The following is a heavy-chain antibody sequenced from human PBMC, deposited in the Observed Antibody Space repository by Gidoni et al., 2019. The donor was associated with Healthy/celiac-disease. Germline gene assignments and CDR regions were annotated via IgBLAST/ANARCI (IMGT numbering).Heavy chain of an antibody. J-gene: IGHJ5*02. CDR3: AKDLSRVLGINTPIGWFDP. CDR1: GFTFRSYA. CDR2: ISGSGGST. V-gene: IGHV3-23*04. Sequence: EVQLVESGGGLVQPGGSLRLSCAASGFTFRSYAMSWVRQAPGKGLEWVSAISGSGGSTYYADSVKGRFTISRDNSKNTLYLQMNSLRAEDTAVYYCAKDLSRVLGINTPIGWFDPWGQGTLVTVSS. D-gene: IGHD3-16*01.